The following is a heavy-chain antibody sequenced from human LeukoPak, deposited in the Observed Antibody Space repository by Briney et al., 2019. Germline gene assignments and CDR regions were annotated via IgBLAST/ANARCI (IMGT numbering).Heavy chain of an antibody. D-gene: IGHD4-11*01. V-gene: IGHV3-23*01. CDR2: ISGSGGST. J-gene: IGHJ6*03. CDR1: GFTFSSYD. CDR3: AKVYSNYIYYYMDV. Sequence: GGSLRLSCAASGFTFSSYDMTWVRQAPGKGLEWVSAISGSGGSTYYADSVKGRFTISRDNSKNTLYLQMNSLRAEDTAVYYCAKVYSNYIYYYMDVWGKGTTVTVSS.